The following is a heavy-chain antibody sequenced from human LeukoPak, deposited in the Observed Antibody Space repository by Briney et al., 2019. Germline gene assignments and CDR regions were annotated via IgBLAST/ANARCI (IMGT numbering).Heavy chain of an antibody. CDR1: GGSFSGYY. CDR3: ASNTATVFDY. CDR2: INHSGST. D-gene: IGHD2-21*02. Sequence: SETLSLTCAVYGGSFSGYYWSWIRQPPGKGLEWIGEINHSGSTNYNPSLKSRVTISVDTSKNQFSLKLNSVTAADTAVYYCASNTATVFDYWGQGALVTVSS. V-gene: IGHV4-34*01. J-gene: IGHJ4*02.